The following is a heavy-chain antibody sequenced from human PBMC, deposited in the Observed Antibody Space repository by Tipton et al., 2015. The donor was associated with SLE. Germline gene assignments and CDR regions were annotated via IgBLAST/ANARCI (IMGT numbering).Heavy chain of an antibody. D-gene: IGHD3-3*01. CDR1: GGSINSYY. Sequence: TLSLTCTVSGGSINSYYWTWIRQPPGKGLEWIGNIYYTGNTYYNPSLRSRLTISVDTSQSQFSLKLNSVTAADTAVYYCARGDLELSLDYWGQGTLVTVSS. CDR2: IYYTGNT. V-gene: IGHV4-59*12. J-gene: IGHJ4*02. CDR3: ARGDLELSLDY.